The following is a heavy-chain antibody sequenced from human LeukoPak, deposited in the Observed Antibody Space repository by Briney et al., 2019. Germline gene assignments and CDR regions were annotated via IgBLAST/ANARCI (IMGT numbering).Heavy chain of an antibody. CDR2: FNPEDAER. Sequence: ASVKVSCKVSGYTLTALSVHWVRQAPGKGLEWMGGFNPEDAERIYAQKFEGRVTVTKDTSTDTAYMGLSSLTSEDTAVYYCATVRLDYWGQGTLVTVSS. CDR1: GYTLTALS. J-gene: IGHJ4*02. CDR3: ATVRLDY. V-gene: IGHV1-24*01.